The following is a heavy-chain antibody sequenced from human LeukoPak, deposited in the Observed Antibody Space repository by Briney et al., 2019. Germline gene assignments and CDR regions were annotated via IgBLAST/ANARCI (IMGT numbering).Heavy chain of an antibody. V-gene: IGHV1-46*01. CDR2: INPSGGST. CDR3: ARSFTTVTTCDY. D-gene: IGHD4-17*01. CDR1: GYTFTSYY. Sequence: ASVKVSCKASGYTFTSYYMHWVRQAPGQGLEWMGIINPSGGSTSYAQKFQGRVTMTRDTPTSTVYMELSSLRSEDTAVYYCARSFTTVTTCDYWGQGTLVTVSS. J-gene: IGHJ4*02.